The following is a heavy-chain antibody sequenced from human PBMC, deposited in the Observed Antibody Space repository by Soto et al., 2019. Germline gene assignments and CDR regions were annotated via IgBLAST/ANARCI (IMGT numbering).Heavy chain of an antibody. J-gene: IGHJ6*02. V-gene: IGHV5-51*01. D-gene: IGHD3-10*01. CDR1: GYSFTSYW. Sequence: PGESLKISCKGSGYSFTSYWIGWVRQMPGKGLEWMGIIYPGDSDTRYSPSFQGQVTISADKSISTAYLQWSSLKASDTAMYYCARHMRGSGSPDYYYYGMDVWGQGTTVTVSS. CDR3: ARHMRGSGSPDYYYYGMDV. CDR2: IYPGDSDT.